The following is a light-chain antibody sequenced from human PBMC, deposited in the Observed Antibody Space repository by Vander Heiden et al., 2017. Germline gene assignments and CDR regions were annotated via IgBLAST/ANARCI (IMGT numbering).Light chain of an antibody. CDR2: AAS. V-gene: IGKV1-39*01. CDR1: QSISKN. CDR3: QQSYRSPHT. Sequence: DIQMTQSPSSLAASVGDRVTSTCRASQSISKNLSWYQQKIGIAPNLLIYAASTLQSGVPSRFSRSRSGTDFTLTISNLQPEDSSTYYCQQSYRSPHTFGQGTKLEIK. J-gene: IGKJ2*01.